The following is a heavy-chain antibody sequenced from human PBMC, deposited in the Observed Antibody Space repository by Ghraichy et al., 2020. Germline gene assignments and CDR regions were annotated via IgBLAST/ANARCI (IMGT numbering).Heavy chain of an antibody. J-gene: IGHJ6*02. CDR1: GGSISSSSHY. V-gene: IGHV4-39*01. D-gene: IGHD2-2*02. CDR3: ARHHQQLNPYYYGMDV. CDR2: IYYSGST. Sequence: SETLSLTCTVSGGSISSSSHYWGWIRQPPGKGLEWIGSIYYSGSTFYNPSLKSRVTISVDTSKNQFSLKLSSVTAADTAVYYCARHHQQLNPYYYGMDVWGQGTTVTVSS.